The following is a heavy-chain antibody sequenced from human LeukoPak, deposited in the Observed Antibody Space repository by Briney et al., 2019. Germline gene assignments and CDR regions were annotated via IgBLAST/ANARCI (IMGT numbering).Heavy chain of an antibody. J-gene: IGHJ5*02. Sequence: PSETLSLTCTVSGGSISSYYWSWIRQPAGKGLEWIGRIHTSGSTNYNPSLKSRVTMSVDTSKKQFSLKLTSVTAADTAVYYCARAGDYGDYVGWFDPWDQGTLVTVSS. CDR3: ARAGDYGDYVGWFDP. CDR2: IHTSGST. D-gene: IGHD4-17*01. V-gene: IGHV4-4*07. CDR1: GGSISSYY.